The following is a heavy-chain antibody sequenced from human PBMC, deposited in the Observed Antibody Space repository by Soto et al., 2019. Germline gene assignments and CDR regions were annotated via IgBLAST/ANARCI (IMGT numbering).Heavy chain of an antibody. Sequence: EVQLVHSGAEVKKPGESLKISCKGSGYSFTSYWIGWVRQMPGKGLEWMGIIYPGDSDTRYSPSFQGQVTISADKSIRSAYLQWRSLKASDTAMYYCARTSAAGKYYYGMDVWGQGTTVTVSS. CDR3: ARTSAAGKYYYGMDV. V-gene: IGHV5-51*01. CDR1: GYSFTSYW. D-gene: IGHD6-13*01. CDR2: IYPGDSDT. J-gene: IGHJ6*02.